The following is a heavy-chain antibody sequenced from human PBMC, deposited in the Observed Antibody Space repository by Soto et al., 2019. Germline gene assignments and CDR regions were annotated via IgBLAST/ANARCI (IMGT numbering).Heavy chain of an antibody. J-gene: IGHJ5*02. CDR3: ATGPLSGGFDP. D-gene: IGHD3-10*01. CDR2: IYYSGST. V-gene: IGHV4-30-4*01. Sequence: PSETLSLTCTVSGGSISSGDYYWSWIRQPPGKGLEWIGYIYYSGSTYYNPSLKSRVTISVDTSKNQFSLKLSSVTAADTAVYYCATGPLSGGFDPWGQGTLVTVSS. CDR1: GGSISSGDYY.